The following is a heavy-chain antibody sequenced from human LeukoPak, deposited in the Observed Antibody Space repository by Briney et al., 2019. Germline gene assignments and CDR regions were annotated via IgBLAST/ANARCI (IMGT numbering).Heavy chain of an antibody. J-gene: IGHJ1*01. CDR1: GFTFSSYG. D-gene: IGHD6-19*01. CDR3: ASSLLYSSGWYEYFQH. CDR2: IRYDGSNK. Sequence: GGSLRLSCAASGFTFSSYGMHWVRQAPGKGLEWVAFIRYDGSNKYYADSVKGRFTISRDNSKNSLYLQMNSLRAEDTAVYYCASSLLYSSGWYEYFQHWGQGTLVTVSS. V-gene: IGHV3-30*02.